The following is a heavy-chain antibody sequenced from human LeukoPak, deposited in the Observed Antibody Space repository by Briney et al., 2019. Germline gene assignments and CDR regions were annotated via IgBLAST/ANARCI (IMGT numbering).Heavy chain of an antibody. V-gene: IGHV3-21*01. CDR1: GFTFSSYS. J-gene: IGHJ4*02. CDR3: AKDSAAGYYDFWSGYYTGYFDY. Sequence: GGSLRLSCAASGFTFSSYSMNWVRQAPGKRLEWVSSISSSSSYIYYADSVKGRFTISRDNAKNSLYLQMNSLRAEDTAVYYCAKDSAAGYYDFWSGYYTGYFDYWGQGTLVTVSS. D-gene: IGHD3-3*01. CDR2: ISSSSSYI.